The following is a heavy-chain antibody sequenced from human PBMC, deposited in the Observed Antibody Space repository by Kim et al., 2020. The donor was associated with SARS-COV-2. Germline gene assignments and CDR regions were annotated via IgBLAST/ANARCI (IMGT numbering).Heavy chain of an antibody. CDR2: INHSGST. CDR1: GGSFSGYY. D-gene: IGHD6-6*01. J-gene: IGHJ4*02. Sequence: SETLSLTCAVYGGSFSGYYWSWIRQPPGKGLEWIGEINHSGSTNYNPSLKSRVTISVDTSKNQFSLKLSSVTAADTAVYYCARGVGGRRSSFFDYWGQGTLVTVSS. V-gene: IGHV4-34*01. CDR3: ARGVGGRRSSFFDY.